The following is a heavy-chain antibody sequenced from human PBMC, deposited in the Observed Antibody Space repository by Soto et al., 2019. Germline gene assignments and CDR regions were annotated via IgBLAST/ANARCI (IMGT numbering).Heavy chain of an antibody. V-gene: IGHV3-21*01. J-gene: IGHJ5*02. Sequence: GGSLRLSCAASGFTFSSYSMNWVRQAPGKGLEWVSSISSSSSYIYYTDSVKGRFTISRDNAKNSLYLQMNSLRAEDTAVYYCARDLYSGSPVHWFDPWGQGTLVTVSS. D-gene: IGHD1-26*01. CDR1: GFTFSSYS. CDR3: ARDLYSGSPVHWFDP. CDR2: ISSSSSYI.